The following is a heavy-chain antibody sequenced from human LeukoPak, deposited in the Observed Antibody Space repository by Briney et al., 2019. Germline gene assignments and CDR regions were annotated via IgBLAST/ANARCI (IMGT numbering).Heavy chain of an antibody. D-gene: IGHD6-19*01. CDR3: ARAEKDQGGWYYFDY. CDR2: IYYSGST. V-gene: IGHV4-59*01. J-gene: IGHJ4*02. Sequence: SETLSLTCTVSGGSISSYYWSWIRQPPGKGLEWIGYIYYSGSTNYNPSLKSRVTISVDTSKNQFSLKLSSVTAADTAVYYCARAEKDQGGWYYFDYWGQGTLVTVSS. CDR1: GGSISSYY.